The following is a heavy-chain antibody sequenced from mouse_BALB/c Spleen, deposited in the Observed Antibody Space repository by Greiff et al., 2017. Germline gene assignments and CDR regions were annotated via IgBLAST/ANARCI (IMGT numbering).Heavy chain of an antibody. CDR2: ISSGGSYT. CDR3: ARHYRYDDYAMDY. Sequence: EVMLVESGGGLVKPGGSLKLSCAASGFTFSSYAMSWVRQTPEKRLEWVATISSGGSYTYYPDSVKGRFTISRDNAKNTLYLQMSSLRSEDTAMYYCARHYRYDDYAMDYWGQGTSVTVSA. CDR1: GFTFSSYA. V-gene: IGHV5-9-3*01. D-gene: IGHD2-14*01. J-gene: IGHJ4*01.